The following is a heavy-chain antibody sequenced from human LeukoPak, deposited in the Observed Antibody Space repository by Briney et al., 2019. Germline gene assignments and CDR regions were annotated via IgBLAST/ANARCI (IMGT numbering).Heavy chain of an antibody. Sequence: PGGPLRLSCAASGFTFSIYAMTWVRQAPGKGLEWVSAISGSGGGTYYADSVKGRFTISRDNSKNTLYLQMNSLRAEDTAVYYCAKLVAAKRFEEFDYWGQGTLVTVSS. D-gene: IGHD2-15*01. CDR1: GFTFSIYA. CDR3: AKLVAAKRFEEFDY. CDR2: ISGSGGGT. V-gene: IGHV3-23*01. J-gene: IGHJ4*02.